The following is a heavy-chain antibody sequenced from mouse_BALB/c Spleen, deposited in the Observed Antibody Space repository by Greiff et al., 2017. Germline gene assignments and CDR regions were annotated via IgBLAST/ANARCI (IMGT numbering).Heavy chain of an antibody. CDR1: GFTFSSFG. CDR3: AREAGNYYAMDY. CDR2: ISSGSSTI. Sequence: EVKVVESGGGLVQPGGSRKLSCAASGFTFSSFGMHWVRQAPEKGLEWVAYISSGSSTIYYADTVKGRFTISRDNPKNTLFLQMTSLRSEDTAMYYCAREAGNYYAMDYWGEGTSVTVSS. V-gene: IGHV5-17*02. J-gene: IGHJ4*01. D-gene: IGHD2-1*01.